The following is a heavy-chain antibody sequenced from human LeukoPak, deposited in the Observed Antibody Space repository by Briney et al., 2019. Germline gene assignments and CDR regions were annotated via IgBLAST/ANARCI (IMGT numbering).Heavy chain of an antibody. CDR3: ARDDFWGGYYIYD. Sequence: TGGSLRLSCAASGFTFSDYYMSWIRQAPGKGLEWVSYISSSGSTIYYADSVKGRFTISRDNAKNSLYLQMNSLRAEDTAVYYCARDDFWGGYYIYDWGQGTLVTVSS. CDR2: ISSSGSTI. D-gene: IGHD3-3*01. J-gene: IGHJ4*02. V-gene: IGHV3-11*01. CDR1: GFTFSDYY.